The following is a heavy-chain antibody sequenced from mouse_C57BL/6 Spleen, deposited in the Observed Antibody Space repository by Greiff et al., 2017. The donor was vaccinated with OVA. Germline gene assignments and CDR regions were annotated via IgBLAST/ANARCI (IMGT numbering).Heavy chain of an antibody. CDR2: IDPSDSET. CDR3: ARLRGSTFDY. CDR1: GYTFTSYW. D-gene: IGHD1-1*01. J-gene: IGHJ2*01. Sequence: QVQLKQPGAELVRPGSSVKLSCKASGYTFTSYWMHWVKQRPIQGLEWIGNIDPSDSETHYNQKFKDKATLTVDKSSSTAYMQLSSLTSEDSAVYYCARLRGSTFDYWGQGTTLTVSS. V-gene: IGHV1-52*01.